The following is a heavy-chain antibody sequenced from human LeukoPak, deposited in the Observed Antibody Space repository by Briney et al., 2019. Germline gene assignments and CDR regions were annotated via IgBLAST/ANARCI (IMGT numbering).Heavy chain of an antibody. CDR2: ISGSGSST. D-gene: IGHD5-24*01. CDR1: GFTFGAYA. Sequence: GGSLRLSCAGSGFTFGAYAMTWVRQAPGKGLEWVSTISGSGSSTYYADSVKGRFTISRDNSNNTLYLQMNNLRAEDTAVYYCAMDSAWLPLKFDYWGPGTLVAVST. CDR3: AMDSAWLPLKFDY. V-gene: IGHV3-23*01. J-gene: IGHJ4*02.